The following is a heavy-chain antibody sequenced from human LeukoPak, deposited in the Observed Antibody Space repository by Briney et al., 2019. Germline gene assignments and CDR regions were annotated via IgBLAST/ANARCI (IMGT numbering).Heavy chain of an antibody. D-gene: IGHD2-15*01. J-gene: IGHJ5*02. V-gene: IGHV4-30-4*01. CDR2: IYYSGST. CDR1: GGSISSGDYY. Sequence: SQTLSLTCTVSGGSISSGDYYWSWIRQPPGKGLEWIGYIYYSGSTYYNPSLKSRVTISVDTSKNQLSLKLSSVTAADTAVYYCARVVVVAATRWFDPWGQGTLVTVSS. CDR3: ARVVVVAATRWFDP.